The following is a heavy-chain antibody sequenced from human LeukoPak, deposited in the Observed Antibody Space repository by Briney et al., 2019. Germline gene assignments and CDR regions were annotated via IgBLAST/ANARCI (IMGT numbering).Heavy chain of an antibody. V-gene: IGHV3-23*01. CDR1: GFTFSSYG. J-gene: IGHJ4*02. CDR2: ISGSGVST. CDR3: ARGTMIVVVPYYFDY. Sequence: GGSLRLSCAASGFTFSSYGMSWVRQAPGKGLEWASGISGSGVSTYYADSVKGRFTISRDNSKNTLYLQMNSLRAEDTAVYYCARGTMIVVVPYYFDYWGQGTLVTVSS. D-gene: IGHD3-22*01.